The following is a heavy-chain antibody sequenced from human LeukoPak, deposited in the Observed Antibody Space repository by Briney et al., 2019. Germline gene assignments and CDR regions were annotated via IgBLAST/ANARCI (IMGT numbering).Heavy chain of an antibody. V-gene: IGHV3-23*01. J-gene: IGHJ4*02. D-gene: IGHD6-13*01. Sequence: GGSLRLSCAASGFTFSSYAMSWVRQAPGKGLEWVSAISGSGGSTYYADSVKGRFTISRDNSKNTLYLQMNSLRAEDTAVYYCAKDMYSSSWSRVSFYFDYRGQGTLVTVSS. CDR2: ISGSGGST. CDR1: GFTFSSYA. CDR3: AKDMYSSSWSRVSFYFDY.